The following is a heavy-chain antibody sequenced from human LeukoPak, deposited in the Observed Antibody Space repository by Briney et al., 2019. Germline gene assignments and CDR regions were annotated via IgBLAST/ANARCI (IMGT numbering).Heavy chain of an antibody. D-gene: IGHD6-13*01. J-gene: IGHJ5*02. Sequence: SETLSLICTVSGGSISSGSYYWSWIRQPAGKGLEWIGRIYTSGSTNYNPSLKSRVTISVDTSKNQFSLKLSSVTAADTAVYYCAREGIAAALYNWFDPWGQGTLVTVSS. CDR3: AREGIAAALYNWFDP. CDR1: GGSISSGSYY. CDR2: IYTSGST. V-gene: IGHV4-61*02.